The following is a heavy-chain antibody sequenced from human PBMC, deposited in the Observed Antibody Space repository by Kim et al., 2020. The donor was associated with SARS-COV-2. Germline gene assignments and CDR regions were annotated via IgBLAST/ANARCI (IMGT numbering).Heavy chain of an antibody. CDR2: INANGDTT. CDR3: ARKPQGLNWFDY. J-gene: IGHJ5*01. Sequence: GGSLRLSCTASGFTFRNYAMAWVRKAPGKGLECVSVINANGDTTFYADFVRDRFTISRDNSKSTLYLQMSSRRDDDTAVYFCARKPQGLNWFDYWGQGTLVTVSS. V-gene: IGHV3-23*01. CDR1: GFTFRNYA.